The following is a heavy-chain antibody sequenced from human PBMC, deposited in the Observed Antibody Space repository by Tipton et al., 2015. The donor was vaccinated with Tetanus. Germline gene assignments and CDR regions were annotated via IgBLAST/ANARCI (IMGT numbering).Heavy chain of an antibody. CDR3: ARGSDIVVVPGLTRADWFDP. CDR1: GVSISGYY. CDR2: VDRSGTT. Sequence: GLVKPSETLSLTCTVSGVSISGYYWSWIRQPAGKGLEWIGRVDRSGTTTYNPSLRGRVTMSLDTSKNQFSLKLTSVTAADTAMYYCARGSDIVVVPGLTRADWFDPWGQGTLVTVSS. V-gene: IGHV4-4*07. J-gene: IGHJ5*02. D-gene: IGHD2-2*01.